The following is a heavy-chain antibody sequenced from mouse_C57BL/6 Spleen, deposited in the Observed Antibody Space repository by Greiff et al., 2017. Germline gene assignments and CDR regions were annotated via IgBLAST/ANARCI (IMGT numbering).Heavy chain of an antibody. J-gene: IGHJ2*01. CDR2: IDPEDGDT. CDR3: TKGTYYSNYGGS. V-gene: IGHV14-1*01. D-gene: IGHD2-5*01. CDR1: GFNIKDYY. Sequence: EVQLQQSGAELVRPGASVKLFCTASGFNIKDYYMHWVKQRPEQGLEWIGRIDPEDGDTEYAPKFQGKATMTADTSSNTAYLQLSSLTSEDTAVYYCTKGTYYSNYGGSWGQGTTLTVSS.